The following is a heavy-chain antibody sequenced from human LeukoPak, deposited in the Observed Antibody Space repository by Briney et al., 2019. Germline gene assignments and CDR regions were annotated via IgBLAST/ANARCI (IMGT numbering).Heavy chain of an antibody. CDR2: INPNSGGT. CDR1: GYTFTGYY. J-gene: IGHJ4*02. D-gene: IGHD4-17*01. Sequence: ASVKVSCKASGYTFTGYYMHWVRQAPGQGLEWMGWINPNSGGTNYAQKFQGRVTMTRDMSTSTVYMELSSLRSEDTAVYYCARGYYTVTTGGMIDYWGQGTLVTVSS. CDR3: ARGYYTVTTGGMIDY. V-gene: IGHV1-2*02.